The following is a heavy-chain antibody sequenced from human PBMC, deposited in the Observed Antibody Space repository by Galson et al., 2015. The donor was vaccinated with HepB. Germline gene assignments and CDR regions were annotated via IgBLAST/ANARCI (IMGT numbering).Heavy chain of an antibody. Sequence: SLRLSCAASGFSVYSNYMNWVRQAPGKGLEWVSTITGSGENTYYTDFVKGRFTISRGSSKNTVHLQMNTLRAEDTALYYCAKDGPYYYDSSGFFLLDYWGQGILVTVSS. V-gene: IGHV3-23*01. CDR3: AKDGPYYYDSSGFFLLDY. CDR1: GFSVYSNY. D-gene: IGHD3-22*01. CDR2: ITGSGENT. J-gene: IGHJ4*02.